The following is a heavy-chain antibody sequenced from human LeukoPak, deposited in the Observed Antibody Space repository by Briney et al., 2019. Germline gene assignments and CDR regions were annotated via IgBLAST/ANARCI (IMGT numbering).Heavy chain of an antibody. J-gene: IGHJ3*02. CDR2: IYYSGST. V-gene: IGHV4-59*08. D-gene: IGHD1-26*01. CDR1: GGSISSYY. CDR3: ARRSGTYHAFDI. Sequence: SETLSLTCTVAGGSISSYYWSWVRQPPGKGLEWIGYIYYSGSTYYDPSLKSRVKISVDTSKNQFSLKLSSVTAADTAVYYCARRSGTYHAFDIWGQGTMVTVSS.